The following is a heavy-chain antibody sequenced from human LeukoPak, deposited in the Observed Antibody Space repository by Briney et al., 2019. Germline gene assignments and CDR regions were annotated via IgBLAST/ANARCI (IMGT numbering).Heavy chain of an antibody. J-gene: IGHJ4*02. V-gene: IGHV6-1*01. CDR2: TYYRSKWYN. D-gene: IGHD3-22*01. Sequence: SQTLSLTCALSGDIVSSNSAAWNWIRQSPSRGLEWLGRTYYRSKWYNDYAVSVKSRITINPDTSKNQFSLQLNSVTAADTAVYYCARASGYYYAPVDYWGQGTLVTVSS. CDR3: ARASGYYYAPVDY. CDR1: GDIVSSNSAA.